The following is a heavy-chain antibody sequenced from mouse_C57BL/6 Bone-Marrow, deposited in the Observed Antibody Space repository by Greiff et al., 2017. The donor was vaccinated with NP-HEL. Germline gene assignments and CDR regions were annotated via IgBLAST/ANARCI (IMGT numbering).Heavy chain of an antibody. CDR2: ISYDGSN. CDR1: GYSITSGYY. D-gene: IGHD2-5*01. CDR3: ARDSKGLAY. V-gene: IGHV3-6*01. Sequence: EVQLQESGPGLVKPSQSLSLTCSVTGYSITSGYYWNWIRQFPGNKLEWMGYISYDGSNNYNPSLKNRISITRDTSKNQFFLKLNSVTTEDTATYYCARDSKGLAYWGQGTLVTVSA. J-gene: IGHJ3*01.